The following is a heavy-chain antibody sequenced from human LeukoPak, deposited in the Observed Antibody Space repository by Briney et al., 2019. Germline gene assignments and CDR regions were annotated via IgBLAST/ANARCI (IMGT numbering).Heavy chain of an antibody. D-gene: IGHD3-10*01. V-gene: IGHV3-23*01. CDR1: GFTLRTFW. CDR3: AKDPFNYGPFDS. Sequence: GGSLRLSCAASGFTLRTFWMSWVRQAPGKGPEWVSAISNSGVTTYYADSVKGRFTISRDNSKNTLYLQMNSLRAEDTAVYYCAKDPFNYGPFDSWGQGTLVTVSS. J-gene: IGHJ4*02. CDR2: ISNSGVTT.